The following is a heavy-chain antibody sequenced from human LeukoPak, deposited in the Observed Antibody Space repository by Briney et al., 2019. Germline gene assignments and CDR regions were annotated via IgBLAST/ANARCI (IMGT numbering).Heavy chain of an antibody. J-gene: IGHJ4*02. CDR3: ARGVFPYSYGYSDY. CDR2: IYHSGST. V-gene: IGHV4-4*02. CDR1: GGSISSSNW. Sequence: PSGTLSLTCAVSGGSISSSNWWSWVRQPPGKGLEWIGEIYHSGSTYYNPSLKSRVTISVDTSKNQFSLKLSSVTAADTAVYYCARGVFPYSYGYSDYWGQGTLVTVSS. D-gene: IGHD5-18*01.